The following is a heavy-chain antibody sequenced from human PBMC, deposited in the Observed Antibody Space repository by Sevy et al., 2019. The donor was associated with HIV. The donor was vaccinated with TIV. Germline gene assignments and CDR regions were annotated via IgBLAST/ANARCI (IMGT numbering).Heavy chain of an antibody. J-gene: IGHJ4*02. V-gene: IGHV3-72*01. CDR3: ARVESVAVAGIDY. CDR1: GFTFSDHY. Sequence: GGSLRLSCAASGFTFSDHYMDWVRQAPGKGLEWVGRTRNKANSYTTEYAASVKGRFTISRDNSKNSLYLQMNSLKTEDTAVYYCARVESVAVAGIDYWGQGTLVTVSS. D-gene: IGHD6-19*01. CDR2: TRNKANSYTT.